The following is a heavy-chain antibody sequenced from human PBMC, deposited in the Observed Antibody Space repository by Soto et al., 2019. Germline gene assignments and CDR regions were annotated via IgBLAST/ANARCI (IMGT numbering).Heavy chain of an antibody. CDR2: IYYSVST. J-gene: IGHJ4*02. V-gene: IGHV4-59*01. CDR3: ARDWGGRSSGWWDY. D-gene: IGHD6-19*01. Sequence: SETLSLTCTVSGGSISSYYWSWIRQPPRKGLEWIGYIYYSVSTNYNPSLKSRVTITVDTSKNQFSLKLSSVTAADTAVYDCARDWGGRSSGWWDYWGQGTLVTVSS. CDR1: GGSISSYY.